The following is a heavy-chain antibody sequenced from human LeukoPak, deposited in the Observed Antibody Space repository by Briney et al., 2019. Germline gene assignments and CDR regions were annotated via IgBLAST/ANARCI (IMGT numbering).Heavy chain of an antibody. CDR1: GYTFTGYY. CDR2: INPNSGGT. CDR3: ARSLGRAYDFWSPYYFDY. D-gene: IGHD3-3*01. V-gene: IGHV1-2*02. Sequence: ASVKVSCKASGYTFTGYYMHWVRQAPGQGLEWMGWINPNSGGTNYAQKFQGRVTMTRDTSISTAYMELSRLRSDDTAVYYCARSLGRAYDFWSPYYFDYWGQGTLVTVSS. J-gene: IGHJ4*02.